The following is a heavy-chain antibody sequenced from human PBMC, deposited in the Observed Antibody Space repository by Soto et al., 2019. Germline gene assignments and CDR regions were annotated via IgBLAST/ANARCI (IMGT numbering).Heavy chain of an antibody. D-gene: IGHD2-15*01. V-gene: IGHV3-30*18. CDR1: GFTFSSYG. CDR2: ISYDGSNK. Sequence: PGGSLRLSCAASGFTFSSYGMHWVRQAPGKGLEWVAVISYDGSNKYYADSVKGQFTISRDNSKNTLYLQMNSLRAEDTAVYYCAKDSDCSGGSCYSWPGYWGQGTPVTVSS. J-gene: IGHJ4*02. CDR3: AKDSDCSGGSCYSWPGY.